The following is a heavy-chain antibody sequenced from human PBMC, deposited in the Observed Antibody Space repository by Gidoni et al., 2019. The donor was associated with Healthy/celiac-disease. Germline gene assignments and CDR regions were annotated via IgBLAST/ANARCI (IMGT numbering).Heavy chain of an antibody. CDR2: INHSGST. CDR1: GWSFSGYY. J-gene: IGHJ6*02. Sequence: QVQLQQWGAGLLQPSETLSLTCAFYGWSFSGYYWSWIRQPPGKGLEWIGEINHSGSTNYNPYLKSRVTISVDTSKNQFSLKLSSVTAADTAVYYWARGLRSRSSNGYDVWGQGTTVTVSS. V-gene: IGHV4-34*01. D-gene: IGHD6-6*01. CDR3: ARGLRSRSSNGYDV.